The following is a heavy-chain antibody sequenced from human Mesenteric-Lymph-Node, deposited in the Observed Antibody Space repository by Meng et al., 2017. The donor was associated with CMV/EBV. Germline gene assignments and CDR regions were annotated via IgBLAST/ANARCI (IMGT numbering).Heavy chain of an antibody. CDR3: ARDMTMFRGVFPYSSGMDV. V-gene: IGHV3-7*01. CDR2: IKQDGSEK. D-gene: IGHD3-10*01. J-gene: IGHJ6*02. CDR1: GFTFSSYW. Sequence: GESLKISCAASGFTFSSYWMSWVRQAPGKGLEWVANIKQDGSEKYYVDSVKGRFTISRDNAKNSLYLQMNSLRAEDTAVYYCARDMTMFRGVFPYSSGMDVWGQGTAVTVSS.